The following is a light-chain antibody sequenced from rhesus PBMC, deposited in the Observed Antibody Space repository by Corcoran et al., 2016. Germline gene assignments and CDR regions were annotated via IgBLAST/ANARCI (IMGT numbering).Light chain of an antibody. CDR2: KAS. J-gene: IGKJ1*01. CDR3: QQHNSYPWT. V-gene: IGKV1-22*01. Sequence: DIQMTQSPSSLSASVGDTVTITCRASQSISSWLDWYQQKPGKAPKVLIYKASSLQSGVPSRFSGSGSGTDFNLTISRLQPEDFASYYCQQHNSYPWTFGQGTKVEIK. CDR1: QSISSW.